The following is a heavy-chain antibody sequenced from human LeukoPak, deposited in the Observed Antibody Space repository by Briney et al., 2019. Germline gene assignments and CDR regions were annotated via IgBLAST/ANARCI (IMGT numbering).Heavy chain of an antibody. CDR2: ISGSGGST. J-gene: IGHJ4*02. Sequence: TGGSLRLSCPASGFTFSSYAMSWVRQAPGKGLEWVSSISGSGGSTYYADSVKGRLTISRDNSKNTLYLQMNSLRAEDTAVYYCAKDRGYSSSWGPQYYFDYWGQGTLVTVSS. D-gene: IGHD6-13*01. CDR3: AKDRGYSSSWGPQYYFDY. CDR1: GFTFSSYA. V-gene: IGHV3-23*01.